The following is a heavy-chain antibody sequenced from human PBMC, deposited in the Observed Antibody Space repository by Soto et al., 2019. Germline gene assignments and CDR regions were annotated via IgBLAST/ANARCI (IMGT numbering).Heavy chain of an antibody. CDR3: VASLAASGLNWLDP. J-gene: IGHJ5*02. V-gene: IGHV4-4*07. Sequence: SETLSLTCIVSGGSITEKYWNWVRQPPGKGLEWIGLIFANGHTDYNPSLKSRVTMSVDASKNQFSLRLTSMTAADTAVYYCVASLAASGLNWLDPWGRGTLVTVSS. D-gene: IGHD6-13*01. CDR2: IFANGHT. CDR1: GGSITEKY.